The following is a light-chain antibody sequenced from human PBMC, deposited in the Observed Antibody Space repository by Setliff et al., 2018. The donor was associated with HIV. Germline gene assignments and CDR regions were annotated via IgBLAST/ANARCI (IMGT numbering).Light chain of an antibody. J-gene: IGLJ1*01. CDR2: DVS. CDR3: ASYRSPATYV. CDR1: SSDVGGYDF. V-gene: IGLV2-14*03. Sequence: QSALTQPASASGSPGQSITISCIGTSSDVGGYDFVSWYQQRPGKAPKLIIFDVSERPSGVSHRFSGSKSGNTASLTISGLQTEDEADYFCASYRSPATYVFGMGTKVTVL.